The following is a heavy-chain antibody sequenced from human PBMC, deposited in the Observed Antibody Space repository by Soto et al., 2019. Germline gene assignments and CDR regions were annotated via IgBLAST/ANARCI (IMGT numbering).Heavy chain of an antibody. D-gene: IGHD5-12*01. V-gene: IGHV1-46*03. J-gene: IGHJ4*02. CDR3: AGVALLWKYSGYDYKGDY. CDR1: GYTFTSYY. CDR2: INPSGGST. Sequence: QVQLVQSGAEVKKPGASVKVSCKASGYTFTSYYMHWVRQAPGQGLEWMGIINPSGGSTSYAQKFQGRVTMTRDTSTSTVYMELSSLRSEDTAVYYCAGVALLWKYSGYDYKGDYWGQGTLVTVSS.